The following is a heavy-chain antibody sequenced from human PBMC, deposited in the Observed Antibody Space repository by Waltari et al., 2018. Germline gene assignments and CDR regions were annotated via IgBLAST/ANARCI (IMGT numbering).Heavy chain of an antibody. CDR3: AKEFGAYGSSSGWFDP. CDR1: GFTFRSYC. J-gene: IGHJ5*02. CDR2: IRYDGSDK. Sequence: QVQLVESGGGVVQPGGSLRLDCEAYGFTFRSYCIQWVRQAPGKGLEWVAFIRYDGSDKHYTDSVKGRFTISRDNSKKTLYLQMNALRAEDTALYYCAKEFGAYGSSSGWFDPWGQGTLVTVSS. V-gene: IGHV3-30*02. D-gene: IGHD6-13*01.